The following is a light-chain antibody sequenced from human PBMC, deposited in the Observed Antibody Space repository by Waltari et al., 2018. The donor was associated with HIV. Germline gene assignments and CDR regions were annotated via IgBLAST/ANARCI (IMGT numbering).Light chain of an antibody. Sequence: DIQMTQSQSSLSASVGHRVTITCQASQDINNYLNWYQQKPGKAPKVLIYDASNLETGVPSRFTGSGSGTHFTFTISSLQPEDVATYHCQQYDNLPLTFGGGTKVELK. CDR3: QQYDNLPLT. CDR1: QDINNY. J-gene: IGKJ4*01. V-gene: IGKV1-33*01. CDR2: DAS.